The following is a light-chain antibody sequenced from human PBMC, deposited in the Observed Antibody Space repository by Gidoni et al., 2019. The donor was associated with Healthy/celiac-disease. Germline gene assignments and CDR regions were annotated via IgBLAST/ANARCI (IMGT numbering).Light chain of an antibody. CDR2: GAS. CDR1: HSVVSSCNNRNY. CDR3: QQYGSIALT. J-gene: IGKJ4*02. Sequence: SIRARSTVNCDTSHSVVSSCNNRNYLAWYQQKPRQPPRLLIYGASTRESGIPDRFSGSGSGTDFTLTISSLQAEDVAVYYCQQYGSIALTFGEGTKVEIK. V-gene: IGKV4-1*01.